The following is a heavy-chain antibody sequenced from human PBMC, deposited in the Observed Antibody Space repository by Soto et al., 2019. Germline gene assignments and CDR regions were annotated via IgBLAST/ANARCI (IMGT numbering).Heavy chain of an antibody. CDR1: GGSISSYY. D-gene: IGHD2-2*01. V-gene: IGHV4-59*01. Sequence: SETLSLTCTVSGGSISSYYWSWIRQPPGKGLEWIGYIYYSGSTNYNPSLKSRVTISVDTSKNQFSLKLSSVTAADTAVYYCARGGAAAPSPSFRYYYGMDVWGQGTTVTVSS. CDR2: IYYSGST. CDR3: ARGGAAAPSPSFRYYYGMDV. J-gene: IGHJ6*02.